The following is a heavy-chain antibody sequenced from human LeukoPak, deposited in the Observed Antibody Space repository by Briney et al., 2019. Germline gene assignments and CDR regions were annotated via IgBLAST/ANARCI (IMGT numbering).Heavy chain of an antibody. Sequence: SETLSLTCTVSGGSISSYYWSWIRQPPGKGLEWIGYIYYSGSTNYNPSLKSRVTISVETSKNQFSLKLSSVTAADTAVYYCARGSPLHPGIAAAGSVWFDPWGQGTLVTVSS. CDR3: ARGSPLHPGIAAAGSVWFDP. CDR1: GGSISSYY. D-gene: IGHD6-13*01. CDR2: IYYSGST. J-gene: IGHJ5*02. V-gene: IGHV4-59*01.